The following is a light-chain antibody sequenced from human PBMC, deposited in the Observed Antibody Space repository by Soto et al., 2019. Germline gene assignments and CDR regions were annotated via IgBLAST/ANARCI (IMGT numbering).Light chain of an antibody. CDR2: EVS. CDR3: AAWDDSLNGWV. V-gene: IGLV2-14*01. J-gene: IGLJ3*02. Sequence: QSALTQPASVSGSPGQSITISCTGTSSDVGGYNYVSWYQQHPGKAPKLMIYEVSNRPSGVPDRFSGSKSGTSASLAIRGLQSEDEADYYCAAWDDSLNGWVFGGGTKVTVL. CDR1: SSDVGGYNY.